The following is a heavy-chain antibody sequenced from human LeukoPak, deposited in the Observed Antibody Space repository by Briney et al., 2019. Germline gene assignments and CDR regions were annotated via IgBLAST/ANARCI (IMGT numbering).Heavy chain of an antibody. Sequence: PSETLSLTCAVYGGSFSGYYWSWIRQPPGKGLERIGEINHSGSTNYNPSLKSRVTISVDTSKNQFSLKLSSVTAADTAVYYCARGRLYSSSDYWGQGTLVTVSS. CDR2: INHSGST. CDR1: GGSFSGYY. V-gene: IGHV4-34*01. D-gene: IGHD6-13*01. J-gene: IGHJ4*02. CDR3: ARGRLYSSSDY.